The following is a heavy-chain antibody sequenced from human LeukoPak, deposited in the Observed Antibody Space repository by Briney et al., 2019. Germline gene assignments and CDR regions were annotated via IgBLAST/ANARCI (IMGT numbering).Heavy chain of an antibody. CDR3: ARGAIRKAYYYYSYMDV. J-gene: IGHJ6*03. Sequence: GGSLRLSCAASGFTFSRYWLSGVRQAPGKGREWVANIKQEGSEKYYVDAVRGRFTISRDNAKNTLYLQMNSLRAQDTAVYYCARGAIRKAYYYYSYMDVWGKGTTVTVSS. V-gene: IGHV3-7*01. CDR2: IKQEGSEK. CDR1: GFTFSRYW.